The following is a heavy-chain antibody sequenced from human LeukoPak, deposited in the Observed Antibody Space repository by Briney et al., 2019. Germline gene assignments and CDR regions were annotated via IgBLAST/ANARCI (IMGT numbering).Heavy chain of an antibody. Sequence: GGALRLSCAASGFTVSSNHISWVRQAPGKGLEWVSVIYTGGYTYYADSVKGRFTISRDNSKNTLYLQVNSLRAEDTAVYYCAKTGNPATGDYWGQGTLVTVSS. CDR3: AKTGNPATGDY. J-gene: IGHJ4*02. V-gene: IGHV3-53*01. CDR1: GFTVSSNH. CDR2: IYTGGYT. D-gene: IGHD1-1*01.